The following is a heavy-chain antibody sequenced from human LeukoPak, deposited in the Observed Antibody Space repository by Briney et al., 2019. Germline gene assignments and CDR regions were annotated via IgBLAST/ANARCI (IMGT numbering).Heavy chain of an antibody. V-gene: IGHV4-61*01. CDR2: IYYSGST. CDR3: ARDSLGYCSSTSCYPGGYYYYGMDV. Sequence: PSETLSLTCSVSGGSVSSDSYYWSWIRQPPGKGLEWIGYIYYSGSTNYNPSLKSRVTISVDTSKNQFSLKLSSVTAADTAVYYCARDSLGYCSSTSCYPGGYYYYGMDVWGQGTTVTVSS. D-gene: IGHD2-2*01. J-gene: IGHJ6*02. CDR1: GGSVSSDSYY.